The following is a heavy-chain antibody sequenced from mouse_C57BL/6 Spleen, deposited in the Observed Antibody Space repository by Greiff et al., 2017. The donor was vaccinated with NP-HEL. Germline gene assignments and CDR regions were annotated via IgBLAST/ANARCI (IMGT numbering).Heavy chain of an antibody. CDR3: TTTTTVVGDY. CDR2: IDPENGDT. CDR1: GFNIKDDY. V-gene: IGHV14-4*01. J-gene: IGHJ2*01. Sequence: EVQLQQSGAELVRPGASVKLSCTASGFNIKDDYMHWVKQRPEQGLEWIGWIDPENGDTEYASKFQGKATITADTSSNTAYLQLSSLTSEDTAVYYGTTTTTVVGDYWGQGTTLTVSS. D-gene: IGHD1-1*01.